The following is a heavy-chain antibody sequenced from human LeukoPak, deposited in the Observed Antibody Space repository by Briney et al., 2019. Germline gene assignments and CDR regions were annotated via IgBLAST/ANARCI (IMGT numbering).Heavy chain of an antibody. CDR3: ARGRAYSSSSFDS. CDR1: GFIFTTFW. Sequence: GESLKISCKGSGFIFTTFWIGWVRQMPGKGLEWMGIIYPGDSDTRYSPSFQGQVTISADKSISTAYPQWDSLKASDSAMYYCARGRAYSSSSFDSWGQGTLVTVSS. CDR2: IYPGDSDT. J-gene: IGHJ4*02. V-gene: IGHV5-51*01. D-gene: IGHD6-13*01.